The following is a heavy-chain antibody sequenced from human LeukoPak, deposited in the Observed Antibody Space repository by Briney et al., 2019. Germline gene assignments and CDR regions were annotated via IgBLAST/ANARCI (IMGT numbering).Heavy chain of an antibody. J-gene: IGHJ4*02. Sequence: SEALSLTCTVSGGSVSSGSYYWSWIRQPPGKGLEWIGYIYYSGSTNYNPSLKSRVTISVDTSNNQFSLKLSSVTAADTAVYYCARGKGIAAVWGQGTLVTVSS. D-gene: IGHD6-13*01. CDR3: ARGKGIAAV. CDR1: GGSVSSGSYY. CDR2: IYYSGST. V-gene: IGHV4-61*01.